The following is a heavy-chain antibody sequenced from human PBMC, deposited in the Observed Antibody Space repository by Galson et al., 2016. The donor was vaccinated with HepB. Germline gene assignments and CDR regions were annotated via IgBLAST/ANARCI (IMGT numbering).Heavy chain of an antibody. J-gene: IGHJ4*02. CDR3: AKGLSSRYSSGWYTCET. CDR2: ISYDVINK. CDR1: GFTFSSYG. V-gene: IGHV3-30*18. Sequence: SLRLSCAASGFTFSSYGMHWVRQAPGKGLEWVAVISYDVINKYYADSVKGRFAISRDNPKNTLCLQMNSLRAEDTAVYYCAKGLSSRYSSGWYTCETWGQGTLVTVSS. D-gene: IGHD6-19*01.